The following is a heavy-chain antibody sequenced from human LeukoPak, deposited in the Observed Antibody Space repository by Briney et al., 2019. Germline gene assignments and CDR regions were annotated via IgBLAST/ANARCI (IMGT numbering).Heavy chain of an antibody. V-gene: IGHV4-59*01. J-gene: IGHJ6*04. CDR1: GGSISSYY. CDR2: IYYSGST. D-gene: IGHD3-22*01. CDR3: ARSYYDSSGYYHLGDV. Sequence: PSETLSLTCTVSGGSISSYYWSWIRQPPGKGLEWIGYIYYSGSTNYNPSLKSRVTISVDTSKNQFSLKLSSVTAADTAVYYCARSYYDSSGYYHLGDVWGKRTTVTVSS.